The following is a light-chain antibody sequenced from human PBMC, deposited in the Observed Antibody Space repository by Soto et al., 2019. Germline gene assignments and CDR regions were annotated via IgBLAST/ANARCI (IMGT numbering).Light chain of an antibody. J-gene: IGKJ2*01. CDR1: QSISSW. CDR2: DAS. CDR3: QQYNSYSLT. Sequence: DIQMTQSPSTLSASVGNRVTITCRASQSISSWLAWYQQKPGKAPKLLIYDASSLESGVPSRFSGSGSGTEFTLTISDLQPDDFATYYCQQYNSYSLTFGQGTKLEI. V-gene: IGKV1-5*01.